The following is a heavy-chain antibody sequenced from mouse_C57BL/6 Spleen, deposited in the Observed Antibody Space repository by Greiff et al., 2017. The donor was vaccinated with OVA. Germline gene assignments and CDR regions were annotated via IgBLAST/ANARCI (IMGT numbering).Heavy chain of an antibody. CDR2: INPNNGGT. CDR3: ATRYSDDYDGFAY. V-gene: IGHV1-26*01. D-gene: IGHD2-4*01. Sequence: VQLKQSGPELVKPGASVKISCKASGYTFTDHYMNWVKQSHGKSLEWIGDINPNNGGTRYNQKFKGKATLTVDKSYSTAYMELRSLTSEDSAVYYCATRYSDDYDGFAYWGKGTLVTVSA. CDR1: GYTFTDHY. J-gene: IGHJ3*01.